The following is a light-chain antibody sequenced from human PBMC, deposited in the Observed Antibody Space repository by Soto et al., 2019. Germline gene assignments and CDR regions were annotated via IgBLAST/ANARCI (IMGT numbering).Light chain of an antibody. CDR3: QQYGSSGT. Sequence: EIVFTQSPGTLSLSPGERATLSVMASQSVSNNYLAWYQQKPGQAPRLLIYGASNRATGIPDRFSGSGSGTDFTLTISRLEPEDFAVYYCQQYGSSGTFGQGTKVDIK. V-gene: IGKV3-20*01. CDR2: GAS. CDR1: QSVSNNY. J-gene: IGKJ1*01.